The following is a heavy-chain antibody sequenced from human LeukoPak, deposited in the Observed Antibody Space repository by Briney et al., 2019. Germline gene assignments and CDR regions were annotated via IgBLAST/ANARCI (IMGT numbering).Heavy chain of an antibody. J-gene: IGHJ4*02. Sequence: PGGSLRLSCAASGFTFSSYSMNWVRQAPGKGLEWVSYISSSSSTIYYADSVKGRFTISRDNAKNSLHLQMNSLRAEDTAVYYCARDEGFDFFDYWGQGTLVTVSS. CDR1: GFTFSSYS. D-gene: IGHD3-3*01. CDR3: ARDEGFDFFDY. CDR2: ISSSSSTI. V-gene: IGHV3-48*01.